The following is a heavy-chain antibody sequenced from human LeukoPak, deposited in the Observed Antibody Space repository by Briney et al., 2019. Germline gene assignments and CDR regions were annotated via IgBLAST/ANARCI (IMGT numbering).Heavy chain of an antibody. V-gene: IGHV4-59*01. CDR2: IYYSGST. CDR3: ARAVDTAMLGY. CDR1: GGSISSYY. D-gene: IGHD5-18*01. Sequence: SETLSLTCTVSGGSISSYYRSWIRQPPGKGLEWIGYIYYSGSTNYNPSLKSRVTISVDTSKNQFSLKLSSVTAADTAVYYCARAVDTAMLGYWGQGTLVTVSS. J-gene: IGHJ4*02.